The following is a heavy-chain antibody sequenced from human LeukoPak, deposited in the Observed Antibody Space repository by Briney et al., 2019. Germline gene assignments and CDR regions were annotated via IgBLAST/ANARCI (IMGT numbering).Heavy chain of an antibody. J-gene: IGHJ4*02. CDR3: ARLDPDSSGYYYYFDY. CDR2: ISAYNGNT. V-gene: IGHV1-18*01. CDR1: GYTFSNYG. Sequence: VSVKVSCKASGYTFSNYGISWVRQAPGQGLEWMGWISAYNGNTNYAQKLQGRVTMTTDTSTSTAYMELRSLRSDDTAVYYCARLDPDSSGYYYYFDYWGQGTLVTVSS. D-gene: IGHD3-22*01.